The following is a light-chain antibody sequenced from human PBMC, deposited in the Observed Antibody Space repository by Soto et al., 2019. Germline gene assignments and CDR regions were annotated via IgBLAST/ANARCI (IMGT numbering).Light chain of an antibody. CDR3: QQANSFPIT. J-gene: IGKJ5*01. CDR2: AAS. CDR1: QGISRW. V-gene: IGKV1-12*01. Sequence: DIQMTQSPSSVSASVGDRVTVTFRASQGISRWLAWYQKKPGKAPKLLIYAASSLQSGVPSRFSGSGSGTDFTLTISSLQPEDCAIYFCQQANSFPITFGQGTRLEIK.